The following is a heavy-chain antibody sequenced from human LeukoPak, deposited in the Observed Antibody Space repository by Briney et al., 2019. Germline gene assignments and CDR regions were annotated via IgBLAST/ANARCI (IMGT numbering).Heavy chain of an antibody. Sequence: ASVKVSCTASGYTFTGYYMHWVRQAHGQGLEWVGWINPNSGGTNYAQKFQGRVTMTRDTSISTAYMELSRLRSDDTAVYYCARDFFMITFGGVINDAFDIWGQGTMVTVSS. CDR1: GYTFTGYY. D-gene: IGHD3-16*01. CDR2: INPNSGGT. J-gene: IGHJ3*02. CDR3: ARDFFMITFGGVINDAFDI. V-gene: IGHV1-2*02.